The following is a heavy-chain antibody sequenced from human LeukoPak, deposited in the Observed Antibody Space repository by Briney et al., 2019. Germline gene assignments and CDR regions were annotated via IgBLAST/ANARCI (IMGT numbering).Heavy chain of an antibody. CDR1: GFTFDNYW. CDR3: ARDEGSGWDY. V-gene: IGHV3-7*01. CDR2: IKEDGSKK. D-gene: IGHD6-19*01. J-gene: IGHJ4*02. Sequence: PGGSLRLSCAAPGFTFDNYWMNWVRQAPGKGLEWVANIKEDGSKKYYVDSVKGRFTISRDNAKNSLYLEMNSLRAEDTAVYFCARDEGSGWDYWGQGTLVTVSS.